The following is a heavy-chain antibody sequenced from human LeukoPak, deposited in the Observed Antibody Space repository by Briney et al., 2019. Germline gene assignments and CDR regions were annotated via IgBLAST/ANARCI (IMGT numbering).Heavy chain of an antibody. V-gene: IGHV3-66*01. D-gene: IGHD5-18*01. CDR2: IYSGGST. Sequence: PGGSLRPSCAASGFTVSSNYMSWVRQAPGKGLEWVSVIYSGGSTYYADSVKGRFTISRDNSKNTLYLQMNSLRAEDTAVYYCARGWYSYGKEDNWFDPWGQGTLVTVSS. CDR3: ARGWYSYGKEDNWFDP. J-gene: IGHJ5*02. CDR1: GFTVSSNY.